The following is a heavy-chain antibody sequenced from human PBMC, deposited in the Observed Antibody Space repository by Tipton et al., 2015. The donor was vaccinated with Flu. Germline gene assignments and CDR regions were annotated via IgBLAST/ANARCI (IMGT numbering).Heavy chain of an antibody. CDR1: GDSIAYPYF. J-gene: IGHJ4*02. Sequence: TLSLTCSVSGDSIAYPYFWGWIRQPPGKGLEWIGSIYHSGSTYYNPSLKSRVTISVDTSKNQFSLKLSSVTAADTAVYYCARQVDTAMAAGYWGQGTLVTVSS. CDR2: IYHSGST. V-gene: IGHV4-38-2*01. CDR3: ARQVDTAMAAGY. D-gene: IGHD5-18*01.